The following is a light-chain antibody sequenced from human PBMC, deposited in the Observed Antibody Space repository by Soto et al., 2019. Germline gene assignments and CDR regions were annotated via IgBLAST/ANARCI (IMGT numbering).Light chain of an antibody. J-gene: IGKJ4*01. V-gene: IGKV3-15*01. CDR3: QHYNHWPLT. Sequence: VLRQSPATLSVSPGERATLSCRASRGSGDNLVWYQQKPGQTPRLLIYDTSTRATGVPTRFSGSRSGAEFTLNINSLQSEDVAVYYCQHYNHWPLTFGGGTKVDIK. CDR2: DTS. CDR1: RGSGDN.